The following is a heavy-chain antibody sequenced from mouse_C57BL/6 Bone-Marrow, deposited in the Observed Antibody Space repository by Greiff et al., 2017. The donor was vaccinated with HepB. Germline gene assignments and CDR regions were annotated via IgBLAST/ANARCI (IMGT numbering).Heavy chain of an antibody. CDR2: IYPRDGST. V-gene: IGHV1-78*01. CDR3: ATYSNHGGDYAMDY. J-gene: IGHJ4*01. CDR1: GYTFTDHT. D-gene: IGHD2-5*01. Sequence: VKLMESDAELVKPGASVKISCKVSGYTFTDHTIHWMKQRPEQGLEWIGYIYPRDGSTKYNEKFKGKATLTADKSSSTAYMQLNSLTSEDSAVYFCATYSNHGGDYAMDYWGQGTSVTVSS.